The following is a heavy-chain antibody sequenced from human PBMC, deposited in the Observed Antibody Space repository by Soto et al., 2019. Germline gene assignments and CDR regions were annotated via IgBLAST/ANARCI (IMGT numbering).Heavy chain of an antibody. Sequence: GGSLRLSCSASGFTFSSYAMHWVRQAPGKGLEYVSAISSNGGSTYYADSVKGRFTISRDNSENTVSLQMNSLRPDDTAIYHCARGGLQSFYFPPDFWGRGTLVTVSS. CDR3: ARGGLQSFYFPPDF. J-gene: IGHJ4*02. CDR2: ISSNGGST. CDR1: GFTFSSYA. V-gene: IGHV3-64*04. D-gene: IGHD4-4*01.